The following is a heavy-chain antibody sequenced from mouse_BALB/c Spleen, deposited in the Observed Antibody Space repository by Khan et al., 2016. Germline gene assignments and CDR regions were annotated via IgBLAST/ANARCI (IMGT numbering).Heavy chain of an antibody. Sequence: VQLQQSGAELVKPGASVKLSCTVSGFNIKDTYMYWVKQRPEQGLEWIGRIDPANGNSKYDPKFQGKATITAATSSNTAYLQLSSLTSEDTAVYYCARDYYGSRWYFDVWGAETTVTVSS. CDR3: ARDYYGSRWYFDV. D-gene: IGHD1-1*01. CDR2: IDPANGNS. J-gene: IGHJ1*01. CDR1: GFNIKDTY. V-gene: IGHV14-3*02.